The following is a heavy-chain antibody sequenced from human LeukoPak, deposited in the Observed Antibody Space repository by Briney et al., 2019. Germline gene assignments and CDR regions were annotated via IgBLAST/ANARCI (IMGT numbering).Heavy chain of an antibody. CDR3: ARAWGRRGSPFHY. D-gene: IGHD3-16*01. CDR1: GFTFSSYS. J-gene: IGHJ4*02. V-gene: IGHV3-48*04. CDR2: ISSSGSTI. Sequence: GGSLRLSCAASGFTFSSYSMNWVRQAPGKGLEWVSYISSSGSTIYYADSVKGRFTISRDNAKNSLYLQMNSLRAEDTAVYYCARAWGRRGSPFHYWGQGTLVTVSS.